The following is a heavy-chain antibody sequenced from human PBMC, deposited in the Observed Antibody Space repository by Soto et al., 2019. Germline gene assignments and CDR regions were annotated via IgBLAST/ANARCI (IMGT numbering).Heavy chain of an antibody. J-gene: IGHJ4*02. CDR2: IKRDGSEK. Sequence: EVQLVESGGGLVQPGGSLRLSCAASGFMFGSYWMTWVRHAPGKGLEWVANIKRDGSEKFYVDSVKRRFTISRDNAANSLFLHMNSLRAEDTAIYYCARVRANDYEVDYWVQGALVTVS. V-gene: IGHV3-7*03. CDR3: ARVRANDYEVDY. CDR1: GFMFGSYW. D-gene: IGHD4-17*01.